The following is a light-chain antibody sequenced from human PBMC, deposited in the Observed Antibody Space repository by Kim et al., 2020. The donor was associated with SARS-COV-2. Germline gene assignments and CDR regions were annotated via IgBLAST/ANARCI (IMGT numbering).Light chain of an antibody. CDR3: LHDYDYSWT. CDR2: DAS. Sequence: AIQMTQSPSSLSASVGDRVTITCRTSQATRNALGWYQQKPGKAPKLLIYDASRLESGVPSRFSGSASGTDFALTISSLQPEDFATYYCLHDYDYSWTFGQGTKVEIK. V-gene: IGKV1-6*01. CDR1: QATRNA. J-gene: IGKJ1*01.